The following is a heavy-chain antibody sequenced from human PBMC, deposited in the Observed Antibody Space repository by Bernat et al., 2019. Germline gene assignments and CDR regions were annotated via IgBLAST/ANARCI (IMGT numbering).Heavy chain of an antibody. CDR3: AKFPHWNDFDF. V-gene: IGHV3-23*01. Sequence: VQLLESGGGLVQPGGSLRLSCVASGFTFSTYAMGWVRQAPGKGLQWVSAISGPGDTPFYADSVKGRFSISRDNSKNTVYLQMNSLRAEDTALYYCAKFPHWNDFDFWGRGTLVTVSS. CDR2: ISGPGDTP. J-gene: IGHJ4*02. CDR1: GFTFSTYA. D-gene: IGHD1-1*01.